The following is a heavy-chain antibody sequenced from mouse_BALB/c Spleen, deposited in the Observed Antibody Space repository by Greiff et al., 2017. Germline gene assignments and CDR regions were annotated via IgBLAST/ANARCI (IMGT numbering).Heavy chain of an antibody. J-gene: IGHJ2*01. CDR1: GFTFSSYA. CDR2: ISSGGST. CDR3: ASYYGNYVDY. D-gene: IGHD2-1*01. V-gene: IGHV5-6-5*01. Sequence: EVQVVESGGGLVKPGGSLKLSCAASGFTFSSYAMSWVRQTPEKRLEWVASISSGGSTYYPDSVKGRFTISRDNARNILYLQMSSLRSEDTAMYYCASYYGNYVDYWGQGTTLTVSS.